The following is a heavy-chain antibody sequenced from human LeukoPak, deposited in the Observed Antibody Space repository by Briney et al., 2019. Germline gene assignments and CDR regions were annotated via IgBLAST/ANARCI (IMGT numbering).Heavy chain of an antibody. J-gene: IGHJ4*02. CDR3: AREDSGGSGSWDY. D-gene: IGHD3-10*01. CDR1: GGSFSGYY. Sequence: PSETLSLTCAVYGGSFSGYYWSWIRQPPGKGLEWIGEINHSGSTNYNPSLKSRVTISVDTSKNQFSLKLRSVTAADTAVYYCAREDSGGSGSWDYWGQGTLVTVSS. CDR2: INHSGST. V-gene: IGHV4-34*01.